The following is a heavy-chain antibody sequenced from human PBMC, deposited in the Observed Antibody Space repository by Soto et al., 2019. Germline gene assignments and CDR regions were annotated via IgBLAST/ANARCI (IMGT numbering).Heavy chain of an antibody. D-gene: IGHD4-17*01. CDR1: GFSFSTYS. CDR2: LSGGGANT. Sequence: GGSLRLSCVASGFSFSTYSMAWVRQAAGKGPQWVSGLSGGGANTVYIDSVRGRFTISVDNSKNTVYLQMDSLRADDTAVYYCARWSGYADAWGQGTRVTVSS. V-gene: IGHV3-23*01. J-gene: IGHJ4*02. CDR3: ARWSGYADA.